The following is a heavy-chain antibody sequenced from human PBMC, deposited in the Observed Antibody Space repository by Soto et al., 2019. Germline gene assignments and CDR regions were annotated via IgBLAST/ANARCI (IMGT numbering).Heavy chain of an antibody. CDR2: ISAYNGNT. CDR3: ERDQIQSAFDI. J-gene: IGHJ3*02. CDR1: GYTFTSYG. Sequence: GASVKVSCKASGYTFTSYGISWVRQAPGQGLEWTGWISAYNGNTNYAQKFQGRVTITADESTSTAYMELSSLRSEDTAVYYCERDQIQSAFDIWGQGTMVTVSS. V-gene: IGHV1-18*04.